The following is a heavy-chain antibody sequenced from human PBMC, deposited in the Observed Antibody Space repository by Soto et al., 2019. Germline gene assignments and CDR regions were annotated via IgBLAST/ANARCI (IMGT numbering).Heavy chain of an antibody. Sequence: TSETLSLTCTVSGGSISSGGYYWSWIRQHPGKGLEWIGYIYYSGSTYYNPSLKSRVTISVDTSKNQFSLKLISVTAADTAVYYCASSGLNYDILTGYSPYYYYYMDVWGKGTTVTVSS. D-gene: IGHD3-9*01. V-gene: IGHV4-31*03. J-gene: IGHJ6*03. CDR1: GGSISSGGYY. CDR2: IYYSGST. CDR3: ASSGLNYDILTGYSPYYYYYMDV.